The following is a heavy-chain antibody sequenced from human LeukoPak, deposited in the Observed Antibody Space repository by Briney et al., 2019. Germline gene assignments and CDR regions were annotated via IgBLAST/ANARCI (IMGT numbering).Heavy chain of an antibody. J-gene: IGHJ4*02. CDR2: SNHSGST. CDR3: ARHPSRIFDY. CDR1: GGSLSGYY. Sequence: SETLSLTCAVYGGSLSGYYWSWIRQPPGKGLEWIGESNHSGSTNYNPSLKSRVTISVDTSKNQFSLKLSSVTAADTAVYYCARHPSRIFDYWGQGTLVTVSS. V-gene: IGHV4-34*01.